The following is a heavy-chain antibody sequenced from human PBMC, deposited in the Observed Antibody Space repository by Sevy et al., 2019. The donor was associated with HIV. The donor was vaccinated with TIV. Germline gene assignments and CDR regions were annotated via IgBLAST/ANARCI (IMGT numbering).Heavy chain of an antibody. CDR1: GFTFSNYW. V-gene: IGHV3-7*04. Sequence: GGSLRLSCAASGFTFSNYWMSWVRQAPGKGLEWVGNIKPDGSEKYYVDSVKGRFTISRDNAKNSLYLQMNSLRGGDTAVYYCARGDYSDSRGDYNDAFDIWAQGTMVTVSS. D-gene: IGHD3-22*01. J-gene: IGHJ3*02. CDR3: ARGDYSDSRGDYNDAFDI. CDR2: IKPDGSEK.